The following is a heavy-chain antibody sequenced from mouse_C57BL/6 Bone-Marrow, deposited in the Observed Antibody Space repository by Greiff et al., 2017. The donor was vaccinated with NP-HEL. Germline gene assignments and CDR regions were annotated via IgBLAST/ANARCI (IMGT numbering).Heavy chain of an antibody. V-gene: IGHV1-69*01. D-gene: IGHD1-1*01. CDR3: ARPGYYGSPFDY. J-gene: IGHJ2*01. Sequence: QVQLKQPGAELVMPGASVKLSCKASGYTFTSYWMHWVKQRPGQGLEWIGEIDPSDSYTNYNQKFKGKSTLTVDKSSSTAYMQLSSLTSVDSAVYYCARPGYYGSPFDYWGQGTTLTVSS. CDR2: IDPSDSYT. CDR1: GYTFTSYW.